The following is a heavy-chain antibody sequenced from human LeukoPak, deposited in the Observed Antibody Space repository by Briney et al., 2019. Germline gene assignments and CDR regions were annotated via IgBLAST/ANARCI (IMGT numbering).Heavy chain of an antibody. CDR2: IGGGGGTT. Sequence: PAGGSLRLSCVASGFTFSRYVMVWARQAPGKGLEWGSDIGGGGGTTYYADSVKGRFTFSRHNSRTTLYLQMNSLRTEDKAIYFGAKAKLTVAHREGFDYWGQGTLVTVSS. J-gene: IGHJ4*02. V-gene: IGHV3-23*01. CDR3: AKAKLTVAHREGFDY. CDR1: GFTFSRYV. D-gene: IGHD3-9*01.